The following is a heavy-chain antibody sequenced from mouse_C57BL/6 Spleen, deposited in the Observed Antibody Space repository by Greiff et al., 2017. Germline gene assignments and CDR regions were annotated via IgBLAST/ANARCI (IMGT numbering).Heavy chain of an antibody. CDR1: GFTFSDYG. D-gene: IGHD1-1*01. CDR2: ISSGSSTI. J-gene: IGHJ4*01. V-gene: IGHV5-17*01. Sequence: DVKLVESGGGLVKPGGSLKLSCAASGFTFSDYGMHWVRQAPEKGLEWVAYISSGSSTIYYADTVKGRFTISRDNAKNTLFLQMTSLRSDDTAMYYCARYYSSSYYAMDYWGQGTSVTVSS. CDR3: ARYYSSSYYAMDY.